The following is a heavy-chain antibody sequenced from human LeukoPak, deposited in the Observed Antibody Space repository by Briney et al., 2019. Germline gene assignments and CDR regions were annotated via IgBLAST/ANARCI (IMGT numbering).Heavy chain of an antibody. CDR1: GFTFSSYS. J-gene: IGHJ4*02. CDR3: ARDEVATISLDY. Sequence: GGSLRLSCAASGFTFSSYSMNWVRQAPGKGLEWVSSISSSSSYIYYADSVKGRFTISRDNAKNSLYLQMNSLRAEDTAVYYCARDEVATISLDYWGQGTLVTVSS. CDR2: ISSSSSYI. D-gene: IGHD5-12*01. V-gene: IGHV3-21*01.